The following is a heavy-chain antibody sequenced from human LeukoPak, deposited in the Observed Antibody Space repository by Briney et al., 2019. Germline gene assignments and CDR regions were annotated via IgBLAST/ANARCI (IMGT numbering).Heavy chain of an antibody. CDR1: GFTLTTYW. V-gene: IGHV3-7*01. CDR2: IQQHGSET. J-gene: IGHJ1*01. D-gene: IGHD2-2*01. CDR3: ATYSSSNGREFQY. Sequence: GSLRLSCAASGFTLTTYWMSWVRQAPGKGLEWVANIQQHGSETYYGDSVKGRFTISRDNAKNSLYPQMNSLRAEDTAVYYCATYSSSNGREFQYWGQGTLVTVSS.